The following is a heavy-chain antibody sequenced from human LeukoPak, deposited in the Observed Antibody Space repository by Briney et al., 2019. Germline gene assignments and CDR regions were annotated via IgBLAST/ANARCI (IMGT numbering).Heavy chain of an antibody. CDR1: GGSISSSSYY. CDR2: IYYSGST. V-gene: IGHV4-39*07. J-gene: IGHJ5*02. D-gene: IGHD6-6*01. CDR3: AREGSSNWFDP. Sequence: PPGTLSLTCTVSGGSISSSSYYWGWIRQPPGKGLEWIGSIYYSGSTYYNPSLKSRVTISVDTSKNQFSLKLSSVTAADTAVYYCAREGSSNWFDPWGQGTLVTVSS.